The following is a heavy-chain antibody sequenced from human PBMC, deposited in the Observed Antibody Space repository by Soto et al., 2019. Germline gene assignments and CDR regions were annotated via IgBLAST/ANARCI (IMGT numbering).Heavy chain of an antibody. CDR2: IKQDGSEK. V-gene: IGHV3-7*01. CDR3: ARGGGGGLFEH. D-gene: IGHD2-21*01. Sequence: PGGSLRLSCAASGFTFSNFWMSWVRQAPGKGLEWVANIKQDGSEKYYVDSVKGRFTISRDNAKNSLNLQMNSLGVEDTAVYYCARGGGGGLFEHWGQGVLVTVSS. J-gene: IGHJ4*02. CDR1: GFTFSNFW.